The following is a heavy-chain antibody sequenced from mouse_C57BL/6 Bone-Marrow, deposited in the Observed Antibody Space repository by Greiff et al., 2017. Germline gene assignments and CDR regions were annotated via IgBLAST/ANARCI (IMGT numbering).Heavy chain of an antibody. CDR1: GYTFTGYW. J-gene: IGHJ1*03. D-gene: IGHD1-1*01. CDR2: IYPSDSET. V-gene: IGHV1-61*01. CDR3: ARRYYGSSYGWYFDV. Sequence: QVQLQQPGAELVRPGSSVKLSCKASGYTFTGYWMDWVKQRPGQGLEWIGNIYPSDSETHYNQKFKDKATLTVDKSSSTAYMQLSSLTSEDSAVYYCARRYYGSSYGWYFDVWGTGTTVTVSS.